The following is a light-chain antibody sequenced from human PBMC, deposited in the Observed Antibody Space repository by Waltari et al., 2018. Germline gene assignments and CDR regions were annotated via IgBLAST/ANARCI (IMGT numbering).Light chain of an antibody. Sequence: ASVSGSPGQSITISCTGTSSDVGCSNYVSCYQQHPGKAPKLMIYEDNKRPSGVSNRFSGSKSGNTASLTISGLQAEDEADYYCCSYAGSAIWVFGGGTKLTVL. CDR3: CSYAGSAIWV. CDR1: SSDVGCSNY. J-gene: IGLJ3*02. V-gene: IGLV2-23*01. CDR2: EDN.